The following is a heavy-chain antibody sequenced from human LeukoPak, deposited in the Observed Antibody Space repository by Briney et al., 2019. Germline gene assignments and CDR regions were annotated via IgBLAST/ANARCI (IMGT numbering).Heavy chain of an antibody. V-gene: IGHV4-30-2*01. Sequence: SETLSLTCTVSGGSISSGGYYWSWIRQPPGKGLEWIGYIYHSGSTYYNPSLKSRVTISVDTSKNQFSLKLSSVTAADTAVYYCARERPYSSSWSQAFDIWGQGTMVTVSS. CDR1: GGSISSGGYY. D-gene: IGHD6-13*01. CDR3: ARERPYSSSWSQAFDI. CDR2: IYHSGST. J-gene: IGHJ3*02.